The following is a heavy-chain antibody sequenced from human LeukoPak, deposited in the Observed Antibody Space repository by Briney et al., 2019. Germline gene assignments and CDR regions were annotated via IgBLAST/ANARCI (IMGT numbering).Heavy chain of an antibody. CDR3: AKGYVCPVVVVAVIF. V-gene: IGHV3-64D*06. CDR2: ISSNGGST. D-gene: IGHD2-15*01. Sequence: GGSLRLSCSASGFSFSSYAMRWVRQPPGKGLEYVSPISSNGGSTYYADSVKGRVTISVDNSKNTLYLQMSCLSAEDTAVYYCAKGYVCPVVVVAVIFWGQGTLVTVSS. CDR1: GFSFSSYA. J-gene: IGHJ4*02.